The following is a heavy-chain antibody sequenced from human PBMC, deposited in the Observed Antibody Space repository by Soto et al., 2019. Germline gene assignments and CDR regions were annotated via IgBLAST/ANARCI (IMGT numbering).Heavy chain of an antibody. J-gene: IGHJ4*02. CDR2: IHNGRTT. CDR3: ARTLSGGFDY. CDR1: GDSLTRNY. V-gene: IGHV4-59*01. Sequence: QVQLQESGPGLVKPSETLSLTCTVSGDSLTRNYWSWIRQSPGKGLEWLAFIHNGRTTNYNPSLVGRVSISVHTSKSQLSLNLNSVTAADTAVYYCARTLSGGFDYWGQGTLVTVSS.